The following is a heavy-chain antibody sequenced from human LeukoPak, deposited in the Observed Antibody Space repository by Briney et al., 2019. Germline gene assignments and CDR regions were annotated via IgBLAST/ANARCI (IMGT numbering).Heavy chain of an antibody. J-gene: IGHJ5*02. CDR2: ISYDGSNK. CDR3: AKDTSSGAVAGPWGWFDP. D-gene: IGHD6-19*01. CDR1: GFTFSSYG. V-gene: IGHV3-30*18. Sequence: GGSLRLSCAASGFTFSSYGMHWVRQAPGKGLEWVAVISYDGSNKYYADSVKGRFTISRDNSKNTLYLQMNSLRAEDTAVYYCAKDTSSGAVAGPWGWFDPWGQGTLVTVSS.